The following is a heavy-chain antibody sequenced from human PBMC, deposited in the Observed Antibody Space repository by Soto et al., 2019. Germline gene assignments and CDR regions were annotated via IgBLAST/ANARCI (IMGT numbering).Heavy chain of an antibody. V-gene: IGHV3-33*08. CDR2: SWYDGTNK. J-gene: IGHJ6*03. D-gene: IGHD5-18*01. CDR1: GVPRNAYL. Sequence: AVGSTRHSGTSSGVPRNAYLVCLVRPAPSKGLEWVAVSWYDGTNKDYADSVKGRFTISRDNSRNTLYLQMNSLRAEDTAVYYCARGYPLWSPYFYYYMDGWGQGTTVTVSS. CDR3: ARGYPLWSPYFYYYMDG.